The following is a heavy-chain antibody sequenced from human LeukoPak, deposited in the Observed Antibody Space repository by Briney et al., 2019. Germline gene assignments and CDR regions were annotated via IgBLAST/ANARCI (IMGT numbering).Heavy chain of an antibody. CDR2: ISRNGGST. CDR1: GFTFSNYA. D-gene: IGHD3-10*01. CDR3: AKDSATYGRFDY. Sequence: GGSLRLACSASGFTFSNYAMNWVRQAPGKGLEYVSSISRNGGSTYYADSVKGRFTISRDNSKNTLYLQMSSLRAEDTAVYFCAKDSATYGRFDYWGQGTLVTVSS. J-gene: IGHJ4*02. V-gene: IGHV3-64D*06.